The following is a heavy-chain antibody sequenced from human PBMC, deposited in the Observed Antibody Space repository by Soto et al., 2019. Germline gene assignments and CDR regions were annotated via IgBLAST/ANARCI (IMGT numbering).Heavy chain of an antibody. D-gene: IGHD1-1*01. J-gene: IGHJ5*02. CDR3: ARTTTINWFDP. CDR1: GGSISSYY. CDR2: IYYSGST. V-gene: IGHV4-59*01. Sequence: QVQLQESGPGLVKPSETLSLTCTVSGGSISSYYWSWIRQPPGKGLEWIGYIYYSGSTNYNPSLKSRVTISVDTSKNQVSLKLSSVTAADTAVYYCARTTTINWFDPWGQGTLVTVSS.